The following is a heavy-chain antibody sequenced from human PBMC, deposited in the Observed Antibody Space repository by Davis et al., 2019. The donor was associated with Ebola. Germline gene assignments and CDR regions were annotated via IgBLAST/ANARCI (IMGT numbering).Heavy chain of an antibody. Sequence: ASVKVSCKASGYTFTSYDINWVRQAPGQGLEWMGWINPNSGGTNYAQKFQGRVTMTRDTSISTAYMELSRLGSDDTAVYYCARGGDYEAFDIWGQGTMVTVSS. CDR2: INPNSGGT. D-gene: IGHD4-17*01. J-gene: IGHJ3*02. CDR3: ARGGDYEAFDI. CDR1: GYTFTSYD. V-gene: IGHV1-2*02.